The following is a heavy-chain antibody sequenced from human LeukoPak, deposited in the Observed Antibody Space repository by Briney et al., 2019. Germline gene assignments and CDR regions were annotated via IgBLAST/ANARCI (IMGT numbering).Heavy chain of an antibody. Sequence: GESLILSCAASGFAFSNYAMSWVRQAPGKGLQWVSGISGSGLDTEYEDSVKGRFIISRANTKSTMYLRMNSLTADDTAVYYCVFSRAGVVAAASDFWGQGARVSVSS. V-gene: IGHV3-23*01. D-gene: IGHD2-15*01. CDR3: VFSRAGVVAAASDF. J-gene: IGHJ4*02. CDR2: ISGSGLDT. CDR1: GFAFSNYA.